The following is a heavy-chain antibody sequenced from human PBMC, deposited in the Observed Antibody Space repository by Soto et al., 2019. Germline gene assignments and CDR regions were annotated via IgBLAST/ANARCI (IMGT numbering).Heavy chain of an antibody. V-gene: IGHV1-18*01. CDR1: GYKFTIYG. CDR3: ATSLNSGDSTPPTYYFDS. CDR2: ISAYNGNT. D-gene: IGHD4-17*01. Sequence: ASVKVSCKASGYKFTIYGYSWVRQAPGQGLEWMGWISAYNGNTNYAQKLQGRVTISVDTSKNQFSLKLSSVTAPDTAGDYCATSLNSGDSTPPTYYFDSCGQGTLVSASS. J-gene: IGHJ4*02.